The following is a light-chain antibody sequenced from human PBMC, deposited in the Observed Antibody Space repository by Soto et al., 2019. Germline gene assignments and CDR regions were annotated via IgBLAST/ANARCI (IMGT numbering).Light chain of an antibody. CDR3: SSYTTSGTLYV. Sequence: QSALTQPASVSGSPGQSITISCTGTSSDVGAYNYVSWYQQHPGKAPQLMIYDVSNQPSGVSDRFSGSKSGSTASLTISGLQAEDEADYYCSSYTTSGTLYVFGTGTKFTVL. V-gene: IGLV2-14*01. CDR2: DVS. J-gene: IGLJ1*01. CDR1: SSDVGAYNY.